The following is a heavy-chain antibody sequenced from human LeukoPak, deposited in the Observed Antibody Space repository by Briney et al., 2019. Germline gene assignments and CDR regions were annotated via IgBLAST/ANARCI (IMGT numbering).Heavy chain of an antibody. J-gene: IGHJ4*02. CDR1: GGTFSSYT. CDR3: ARDRGSWKYLYYFDY. Sequence: SVKVSCKASGGTFSSYTISWVRQAPGQGLEWMGRIIPILGIANYAQKFQGRVTITADKSTSTAYMELSSLRSEDTAVYYCARDRGSWKYLYYFDYWGQGTLVTVSS. CDR2: IIPILGIA. D-gene: IGHD1-7*01. V-gene: IGHV1-69*04.